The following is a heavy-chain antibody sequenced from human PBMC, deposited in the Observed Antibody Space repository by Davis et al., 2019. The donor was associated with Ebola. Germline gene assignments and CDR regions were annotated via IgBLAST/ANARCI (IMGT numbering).Heavy chain of an antibody. Sequence: ASVKVSCKASGYTFTSYYMHWVRQAPGQGLEWMGIINPSGGSTSYAQKFQGRVTMTRDTSTSTAYMELRSLRSDDTAVYYCARAAGRRWFDPWGQGTLVTVSS. CDR1: GYTFTSYY. CDR3: ARAAGRRWFDP. V-gene: IGHV1-46*01. CDR2: INPSGGST. D-gene: IGHD6-13*01. J-gene: IGHJ5*02.